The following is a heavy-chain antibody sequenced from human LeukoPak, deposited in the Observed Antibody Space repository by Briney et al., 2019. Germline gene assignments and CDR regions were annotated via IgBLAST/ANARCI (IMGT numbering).Heavy chain of an antibody. V-gene: IGHV4-59*01. CDR3: ARVAREGYNL. CDR2: IYYSGST. Sequence: PSETLSLTCTVSGGSTSGYYWSWIRQPPGKGLEWIGYIYYSGSTNYNPSLKSRVTISVDTTKNQFSLKLTSVTAADTAVYYCARVAREGYNLWGQGTLVTVSS. CDR1: GGSTSGYY. J-gene: IGHJ4*02. D-gene: IGHD5-24*01.